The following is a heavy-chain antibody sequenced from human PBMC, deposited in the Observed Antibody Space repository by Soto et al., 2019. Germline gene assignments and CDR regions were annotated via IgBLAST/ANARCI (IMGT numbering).Heavy chain of an antibody. CDR1: GGTFSSYA. J-gene: IGHJ6*02. V-gene: IGHV1-69*12. CDR2: IIPIFGTA. D-gene: IGHD3-3*01. Sequence: QVQLVQSGAEVKKPGSSVKVSCKASGGTFSSYAISWVRQAPGQGLEWMGGIIPIFGTANYAQKYQGRVRITADESRITGYMEVSGLRFEDTAVYSCASADRRFLEWLTMDVWGQGTTVTVSS. CDR3: ASADRRFLEWLTMDV.